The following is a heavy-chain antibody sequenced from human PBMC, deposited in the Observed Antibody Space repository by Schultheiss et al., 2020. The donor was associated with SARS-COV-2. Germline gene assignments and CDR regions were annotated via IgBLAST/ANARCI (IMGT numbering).Heavy chain of an antibody. J-gene: IGHJ4*02. CDR1: GFTFSSYG. CDR3: AREGGAYCGGDCYFGPPVY. Sequence: GGSLRLSCAASGFTFSSYGMHWVRQAPGKGLEWVAVIWYDGSNKYYADSVKGRFTISRDNSKNTLYLQMNSLRAEDTAVYYCAREGGAYCGGDCYFGPPVYWGQGTLVTVSS. CDR2: IWYDGSNK. V-gene: IGHV3-33*01. D-gene: IGHD2-21*02.